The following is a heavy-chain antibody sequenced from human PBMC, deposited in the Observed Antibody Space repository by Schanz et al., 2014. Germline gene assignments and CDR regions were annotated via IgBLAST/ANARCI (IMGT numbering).Heavy chain of an antibody. V-gene: IGHV3-23*04. J-gene: IGHJ6*02. CDR1: GFTFNSYA. CDR2: ISHSGGSK. CDR3: AKGMGYCSGGTCYDYYYYGLDV. D-gene: IGHD2-15*01. Sequence: EVQLVESGGGLVKPGGSLRLSCAVSGFTFNSYAMTWVRQAPGKGLEWVSSISHSGGSKYYADSVKGRFTISRDNSENTLYLQMNSLSADDTAVFYCAKGMGYCSGGTCYDYYYYGLDVWGQGTTVTVSS.